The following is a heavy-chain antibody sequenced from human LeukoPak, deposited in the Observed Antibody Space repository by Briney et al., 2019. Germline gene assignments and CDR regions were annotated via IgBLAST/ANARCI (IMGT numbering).Heavy chain of an antibody. CDR1: GFTFSSYS. J-gene: IGHJ3*02. D-gene: IGHD6-13*01. V-gene: IGHV3-21*01. Sequence: GGSLRPSCAASGFTFSSYSMNWVRQAPGKGLEWVSSISSSSSYIYYADSVKGRFTISRDNAKNSLYLQMNSLRAEDTAVYYCAREGSSSWYPRDAFDIWGQGTMVTVSS. CDR2: ISSSSSYI. CDR3: AREGSSSWYPRDAFDI.